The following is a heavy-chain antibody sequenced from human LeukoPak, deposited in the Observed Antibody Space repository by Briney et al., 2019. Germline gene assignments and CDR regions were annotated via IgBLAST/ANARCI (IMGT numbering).Heavy chain of an antibody. J-gene: IGHJ5*02. CDR2: IIPIFGTA. V-gene: IGHV1-69*13. D-gene: IGHD5-18*01. CDR3: ARAPRGYSYGQVGWFDP. Sequence: ASVKVSCKASGGTFISYAISWVRQAPGQGLEWMGGIIPIFGTANYAQKFQGRVTITADESTSTAYMELSSLRSEDTAVYYCARAPRGYSYGQVGWFDPWGQGTLVTVSS. CDR1: GGTFISYA.